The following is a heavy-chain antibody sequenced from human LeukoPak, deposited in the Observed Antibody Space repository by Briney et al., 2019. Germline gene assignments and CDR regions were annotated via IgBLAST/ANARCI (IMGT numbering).Heavy chain of an antibody. CDR3: ARNIAVAGIWFDP. V-gene: IGHV1-69*05. J-gene: IGHJ5*02. Sequence: SVKVSCKASGGTYSSYAISWVRQAPGQGLEWMGRIIPIFGTANYAQKFQGRVTITTDESTSTAYMELSSLRSEDTAVYYCARNIAVAGIWFDPWGQGTLVTVSS. D-gene: IGHD6-19*01. CDR1: GGTYSSYA. CDR2: IIPIFGTA.